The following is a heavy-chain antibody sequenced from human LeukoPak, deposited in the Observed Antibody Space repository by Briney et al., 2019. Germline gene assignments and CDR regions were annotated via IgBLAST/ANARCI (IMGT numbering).Heavy chain of an antibody. CDR3: ARVEVVTAIPDAFDI. CDR1: GFTFSSYS. Sequence: GGSLRLSCAASGFTFSSYSMNWVRQAPGKGLEWVSSISSSSSYIYYADSVKGRFTISRDNAKNLLYLQMNSLRAEDTAVYYCARVEVVTAIPDAFDIWGQGTMVTVSS. J-gene: IGHJ3*02. D-gene: IGHD2-21*02. CDR2: ISSSSSYI. V-gene: IGHV3-21*01.